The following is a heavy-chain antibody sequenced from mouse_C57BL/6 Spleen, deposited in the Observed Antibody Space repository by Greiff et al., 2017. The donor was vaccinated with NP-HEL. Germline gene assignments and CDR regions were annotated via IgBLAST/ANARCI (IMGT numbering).Heavy chain of an antibody. Sequence: VQLQQSGPVLVKPGASVKMSCKASGYTFTDYYMNWVKQSHGKSLEWIGVINPYNGGTSYNQKFKGKATLTVDKSSSTAYMELNSLTSEDSAVYYCARGVRRDYYAMDYWGQGTSVTVSS. D-gene: IGHD2-14*01. V-gene: IGHV1-19*01. J-gene: IGHJ4*01. CDR1: GYTFTDYY. CDR2: INPYNGGT. CDR3: ARGVRRDYYAMDY.